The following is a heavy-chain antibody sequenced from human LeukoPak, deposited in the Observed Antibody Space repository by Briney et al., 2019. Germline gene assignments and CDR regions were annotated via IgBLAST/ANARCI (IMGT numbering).Heavy chain of an antibody. CDR2: ISGSGGGT. J-gene: IGHJ3*02. V-gene: IGHV3-23*01. CDR3: ARVSPGGSTKAFDI. CDR1: GFTFSSYA. Sequence: PGGSLRLSCAASGFTFSSYAMSWVRQAPGKGLEWVSGISGSGGGTYYADSVKGRFTISRDNSKNTLYLQMNTLRAEDTAVYYCARVSPGGSTKAFDIWGQGTMVTVSS. D-gene: IGHD4-23*01.